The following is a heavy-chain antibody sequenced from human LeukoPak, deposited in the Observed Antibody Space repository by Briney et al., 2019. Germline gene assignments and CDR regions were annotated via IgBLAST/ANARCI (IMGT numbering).Heavy chain of an antibody. V-gene: IGHV4-61*02. Sequence: SETLSLTCTVSGGSISSGSYYWSWIRQPAGKGLEWIGRIYTSGSTNYNPSLKSRVTISVDTSKNQFSLKLSSVTAADTAVYYCARQRISYYFDYWGQGTLVTVSS. D-gene: IGHD2-15*01. CDR2: IYTSGST. CDR3: ARQRISYYFDY. J-gene: IGHJ4*02. CDR1: GGSISSGSYY.